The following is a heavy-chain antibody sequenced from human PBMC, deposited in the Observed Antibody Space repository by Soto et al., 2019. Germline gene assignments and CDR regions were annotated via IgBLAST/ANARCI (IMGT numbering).Heavy chain of an antibody. Sequence: EVQLVESEGDLIQPGGSLRLSCAASGFTVTNSYMAWVRQAPGKGLEWVSVVYTSGRTYHADSVKGRFTVSRDISTNMFFLQMNKLSAEDMATYYCARAGFERLYFDQWGRGTLVTVSS. CDR3: ARAGFERLYFDQ. CDR2: VYTSGRT. V-gene: IGHV3-53*01. J-gene: IGHJ4*02. D-gene: IGHD1-1*01. CDR1: GFTVTNSY.